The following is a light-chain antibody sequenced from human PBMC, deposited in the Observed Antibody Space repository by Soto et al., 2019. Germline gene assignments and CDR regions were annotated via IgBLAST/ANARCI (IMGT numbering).Light chain of an antibody. V-gene: IGKV1-39*01. Sequence: DIQMTQSPSSLSASVGDRVTITCRARQSISNYLNWYRQRPGKAPNLLIYAASSLQSGVPSRFSGSGSGADFTLTISSLQPEDSAIYYCQQSYSTPWTFGQGTKVEIK. CDR3: QQSYSTPWT. J-gene: IGKJ1*01. CDR2: AAS. CDR1: QSISNY.